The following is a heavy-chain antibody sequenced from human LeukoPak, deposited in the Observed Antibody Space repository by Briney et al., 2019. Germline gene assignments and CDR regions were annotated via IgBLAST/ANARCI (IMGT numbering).Heavy chain of an antibody. Sequence: PSETLSLTCTVSGGSISSSSYYWGWIRQPPGKGLEWIASIYYSGSTYYNPSFKSRVTISVDTSTNQFSLKLSSVTAADTAVYYCARAPGYCSSTSCYEVYYYYGMDVWGQGTTVTVSS. J-gene: IGHJ6*02. D-gene: IGHD2-2*01. CDR2: IYYSGST. V-gene: IGHV4-39*07. CDR3: ARAPGYCSSTSCYEVYYYYGMDV. CDR1: GGSISSSSYY.